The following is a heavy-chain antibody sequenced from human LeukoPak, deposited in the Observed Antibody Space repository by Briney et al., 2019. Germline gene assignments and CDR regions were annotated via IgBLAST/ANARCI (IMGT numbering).Heavy chain of an antibody. V-gene: IGHV3-48*01. CDR1: GFTFSSYS. CDR2: ISSSSSTI. CDR3: AKDLYYGSGSAFDY. Sequence: GGSLRLSCAASGFTFSSYSMNWVRQAPGKGLEWVSYISSSSSTIYYADSVKGRFTISRDNSKNTLYLQMNSLRAEDTAVYYCAKDLYYGSGSAFDYWGQGTLVTVSS. D-gene: IGHD3-10*01. J-gene: IGHJ4*02.